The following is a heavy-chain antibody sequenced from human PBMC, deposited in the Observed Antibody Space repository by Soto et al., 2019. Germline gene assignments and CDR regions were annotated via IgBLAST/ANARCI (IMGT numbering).Heavy chain of an antibody. D-gene: IGHD6-6*01. CDR1: GGSIRSGRYY. CDR2: IYYSGTI. J-gene: IGHJ6*02. Sequence: SETLSLTCTVSGGSIRSGRYYWVWIRQPPGKGLEWIGTIYYSGTIYYNPSLKSRVTISVDTSQNQFSLNMRSVTPADTAVYYCAGEYSTSPPVWGQGTTVTVSS. CDR3: AGEYSTSPPV. V-gene: IGHV4-39*01.